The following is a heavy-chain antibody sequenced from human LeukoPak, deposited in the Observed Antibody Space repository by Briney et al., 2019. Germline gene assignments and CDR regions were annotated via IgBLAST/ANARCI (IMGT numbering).Heavy chain of an antibody. Sequence: GGSLRLSCAASGFTFSSYWMSWVRQAPGKGLEWVANIKQDGSEKYYVDSVKGRFTISRDNARNSLYLQMNSLRAEDTAVYYCARDPYSGTYGDTYYYYMDVWGKGTTVTISS. CDR1: GFTFSSYW. J-gene: IGHJ6*03. D-gene: IGHD1-26*01. CDR2: IKQDGSEK. V-gene: IGHV3-7*01. CDR3: ARDPYSGTYGDTYYYYMDV.